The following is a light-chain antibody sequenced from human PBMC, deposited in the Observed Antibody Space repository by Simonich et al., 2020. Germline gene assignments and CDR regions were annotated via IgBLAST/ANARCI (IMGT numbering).Light chain of an antibody. CDR3: QQYNNWPPWT. CDR2: GAS. Sequence: EIVMTQSPATLSVSPGERAPLSCRASQSVSSNLVWYQQKPGQAPRLLIYGASTRATGSPARFSGSGSGTEFTLTISSPQSEDFAVYYCQQYNNWPPWTFGQGTKVEIK. CDR1: QSVSSN. J-gene: IGKJ1*01. V-gene: IGKV3-15*01.